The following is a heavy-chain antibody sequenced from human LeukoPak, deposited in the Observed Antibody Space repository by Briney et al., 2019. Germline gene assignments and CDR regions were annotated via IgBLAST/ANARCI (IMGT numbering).Heavy chain of an antibody. CDR1: GFTFSTYS. Sequence: GGSLRLSCAASGFTFSTYSMNWVRQAPGKGLEWVGRTRNKPNSYTTQYAASVRGRFTISGGDSKNSLYLQMNNLKTDDTAVYFCARGPFNLNPSGGYYYYMDVWGKGITVTVSS. D-gene: IGHD3-10*01. CDR2: TRNKPNSYTT. CDR3: ARGPFNLNPSGGYYYYMDV. V-gene: IGHV3-72*01. J-gene: IGHJ6*03.